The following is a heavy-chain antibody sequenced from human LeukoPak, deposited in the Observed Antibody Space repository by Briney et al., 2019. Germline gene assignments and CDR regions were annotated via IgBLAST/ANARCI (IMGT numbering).Heavy chain of an antibody. D-gene: IGHD3-10*01. CDR1: GGTFSSYA. V-gene: IGHV1-69*06. Sequence: SVKVSCKASGGTFSSYAISWVRQAPGQGLEWMGGIIPIFGTANYAQKFQGRVTITADKSTSTAYMELSSLRSEDTAVYYCARDGRGFGEFSYYYGMDVWGKGTTVTVSS. CDR2: IIPIFGTA. J-gene: IGHJ6*04. CDR3: ARDGRGFGEFSYYYGMDV.